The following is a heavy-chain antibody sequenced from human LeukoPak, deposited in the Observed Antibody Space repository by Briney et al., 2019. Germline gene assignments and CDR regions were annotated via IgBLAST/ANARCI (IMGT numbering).Heavy chain of an antibody. Sequence: SETLSLTCTVSGDSCTSVTDYWAWIRQPPGKGLEWIASGDYSGGTYYNPSLESRVAISADMSKKQISLKLASVTGADTAVYYCAGERGEEYSSGWYKTNFFYNWGQGIRVTVSS. D-gene: IGHD6-19*01. CDR2: GDYSGGT. CDR1: GDSCTSVTDY. CDR3: AGERGEEYSSGWYKTNFFYN. J-gene: IGHJ4*02. V-gene: IGHV4-39*07.